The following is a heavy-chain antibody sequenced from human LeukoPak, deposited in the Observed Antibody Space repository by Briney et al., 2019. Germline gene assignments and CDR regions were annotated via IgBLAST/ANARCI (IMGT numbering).Heavy chain of an antibody. J-gene: IGHJ4*02. CDR2: INPDSGVT. V-gene: IGHV1-2*02. Sequence: ASVKVSCKTSGYTFTGYFMHWVRQAPGQGLERLGWINPDSGVTKYAQKFQGRVTMTRDTSISTAYMELSRLRSDDTAVYYCASRELGYWGQGTLVTVSS. CDR1: GYTFTGYF. CDR3: ASRELGY. D-gene: IGHD1-26*01.